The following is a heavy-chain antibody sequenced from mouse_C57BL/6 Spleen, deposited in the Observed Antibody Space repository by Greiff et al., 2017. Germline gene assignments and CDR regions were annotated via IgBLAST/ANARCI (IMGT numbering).Heavy chain of an antibody. Sequence: VQLQQSGAELVRPGASVKLSCKASGYTFTDYYINWVKQRPGPGLEWIARIYPGSSHTYYNETFKGKATLTAEKSSSTAYMQLSSLTSEDSAVYVCAREGIYYDYGAWFAYWGQGTLVTVSA. D-gene: IGHD2-4*01. CDR1: GYTFTDYY. V-gene: IGHV1-76*01. CDR3: AREGIYYDYGAWFAY. J-gene: IGHJ3*01. CDR2: IYPGSSHT.